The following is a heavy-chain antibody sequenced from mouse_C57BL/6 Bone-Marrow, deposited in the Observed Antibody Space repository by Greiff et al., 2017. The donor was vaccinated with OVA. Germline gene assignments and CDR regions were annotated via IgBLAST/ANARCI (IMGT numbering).Heavy chain of an antibody. V-gene: IGHV1-81*01. CDR1: GYTFTSYG. Sequence: QVQLQQSGAELARPGASVKLSCKASGYTFTSYGISWVKQRTGQGLEWIGEIYPRSGNTYYNEKFKGKATLTADKSSSTAYMELRSLTSEDSAVYFGARRRGIYYDYDGEAYWGQGTLVTVSA. CDR3: ARRRGIYYDYDGEAY. J-gene: IGHJ3*01. CDR2: IYPRSGNT. D-gene: IGHD2-4*01.